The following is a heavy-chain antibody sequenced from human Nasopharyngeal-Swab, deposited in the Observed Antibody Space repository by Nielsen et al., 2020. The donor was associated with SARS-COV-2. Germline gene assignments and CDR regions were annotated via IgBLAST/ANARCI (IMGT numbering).Heavy chain of an antibody. Sequence: SETLSLTCAVYGRSFSGYYWSWIRQPPGKGLEWIGEINHSGSTNYNPSPKSRVTISVDTSKNQFSLKLSSVTAADTAVYYCARGLRFLEWLFDYWGQGTLVTVSS. V-gene: IGHV4-34*01. D-gene: IGHD3-3*01. CDR3: ARGLRFLEWLFDY. CDR1: GRSFSGYY. CDR2: INHSGST. J-gene: IGHJ4*02.